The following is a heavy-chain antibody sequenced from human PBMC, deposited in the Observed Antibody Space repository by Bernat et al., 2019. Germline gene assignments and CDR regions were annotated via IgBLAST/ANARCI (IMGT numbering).Heavy chain of an antibody. Sequence: EVQLLESGGGLVQPGGSLRLSCAASGFTFSSYAMSGVRQAPGKGLEWVSAISGSGGSTYYADSVKGRFTISRDNSKNTLYLQMNSLRAEDTAVYYCAKVGYFDWLLYYFDYWGQGTLVTVSS. CDR2: ISGSGGST. CDR3: AKVGYFDWLLYYFDY. D-gene: IGHD3-9*01. V-gene: IGHV3-23*01. CDR1: GFTFSSYA. J-gene: IGHJ4*02.